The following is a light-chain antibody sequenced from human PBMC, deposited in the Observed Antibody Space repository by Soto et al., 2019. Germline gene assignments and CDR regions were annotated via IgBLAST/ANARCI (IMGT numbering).Light chain of an antibody. CDR2: GAS. Sequence: EIVLTHSPGTLSLSPWERATLSSRASQSVSSTYLAWYQQKPGQAPRPLIYGASSRATGIPDRFSGSGSGTDFTLTISRLEPEDFAVYYCQQYGSSPPITFGQGTRLEI. CDR3: QQYGSSPPIT. V-gene: IGKV3-20*01. CDR1: QSVSSTY. J-gene: IGKJ5*01.